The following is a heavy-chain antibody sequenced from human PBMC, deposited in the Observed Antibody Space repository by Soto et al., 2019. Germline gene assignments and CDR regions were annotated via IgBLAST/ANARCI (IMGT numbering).Heavy chain of an antibody. CDR1: CGCISGDRYY. CDR2: ISYNGRT. Sequence: SDMLSLSSNVSCGCISGDRYYSTWIREPRGKGLEWLGYISYNGRTNYNPALKSRVTISVDTSRKQFFLRLTSVTAADTAIYYCARDPCGSDCYSGLGYWGQGSLVTVSS. V-gene: IGHV4-61*01. D-gene: IGHD2-21*02. J-gene: IGHJ4*02. CDR3: ARDPCGSDCYSGLGY.